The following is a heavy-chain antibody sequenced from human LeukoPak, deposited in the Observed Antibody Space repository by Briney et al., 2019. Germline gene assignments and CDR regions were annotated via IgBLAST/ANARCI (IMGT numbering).Heavy chain of an antibody. CDR1: GGTFSSYA. J-gene: IGHJ4*02. V-gene: IGHV1-69*04. CDR3: AREDGYNYYPFDY. Sequence: ASVKVSCKASGGTFSSYAISWVRQAPGQGLEWMGRIIPILGIANYAQKFQGRVTITADRSTSTAYMELSSLRSEDTAVYYCAREDGYNYYPFDYWGQGTLVTVSS. D-gene: IGHD5-24*01. CDR2: IIPILGIA.